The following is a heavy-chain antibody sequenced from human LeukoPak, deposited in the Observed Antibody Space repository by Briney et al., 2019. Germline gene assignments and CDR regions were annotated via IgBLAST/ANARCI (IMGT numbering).Heavy chain of an antibody. CDR3: AREGGGQGQWLVRYRAFDI. CDR1: GGSISSGSYY. Sequence: SETLSLTCTVSGGSISSGSYYWSWIRQPAGKGLEWIGRIYTSGSTNYNPSLKSRVTISVDTSMNQFSLKLSSVTAADTAVYYCAREGGGQGQWLVRYRAFDIWGQGTMVTVSS. D-gene: IGHD6-19*01. J-gene: IGHJ3*02. V-gene: IGHV4-61*02. CDR2: IYTSGST.